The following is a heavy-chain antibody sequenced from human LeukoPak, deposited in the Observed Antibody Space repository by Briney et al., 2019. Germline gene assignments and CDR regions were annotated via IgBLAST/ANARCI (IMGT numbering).Heavy chain of an antibody. J-gene: IGHJ4*02. D-gene: IGHD2-15*01. CDR3: ARGADTQFDY. CDR2: IGTAGDT. V-gene: IGHV3-13*04. Sequence: GGSLRPSCAASGFTFSNYDMHWVRQATGKGLEWVSAIGTAGDTYYQGSVRGRFTMSRENAKNSLYLQMNSLTAGDTAVYYCARGADTQFDYWGQGILVTVSS. CDR1: GFTFSNYD.